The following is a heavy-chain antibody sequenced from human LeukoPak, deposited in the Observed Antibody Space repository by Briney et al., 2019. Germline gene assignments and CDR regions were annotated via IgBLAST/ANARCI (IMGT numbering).Heavy chain of an antibody. CDR3: TRGSIAYYYMDV. J-gene: IGHJ6*03. Sequence: SETLSFTCTVSSASISSYYWSWIRQPPWKGLEWIGNIYYSGSTNYNPSLKSRVTISVDTSKNQFSLKLSSVTAADTAVYYCTRGSIAYYYMDVWGKGTTVTISS. CDR1: SASISSYY. D-gene: IGHD3-22*01. V-gene: IGHV4-59*01. CDR2: IYYSGST.